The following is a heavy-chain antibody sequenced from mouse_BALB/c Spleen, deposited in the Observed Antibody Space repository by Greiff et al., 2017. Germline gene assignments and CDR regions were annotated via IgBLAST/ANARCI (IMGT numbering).Heavy chain of an antibody. CDR3: ARSDGYYGGMDY. J-gene: IGHJ4*01. CDR1: GFTFSAYY. Sequence: EVQLVESGGGLVKPGGSLKLSCAASGFTFSAYYMYWVRQTPEKRLEWVATISDGGSYTYYPDSVKGRFTISRDNAKNHLYLQMSSLKSEDTAMYYCARSDGYYGGMDYWGQGTSVTVSS. V-gene: IGHV5-4*02. CDR2: ISDGGSYT. D-gene: IGHD2-3*01.